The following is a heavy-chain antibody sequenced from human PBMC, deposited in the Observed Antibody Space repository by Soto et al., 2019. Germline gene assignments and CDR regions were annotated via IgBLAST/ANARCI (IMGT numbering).Heavy chain of an antibody. Sequence: ESLKISCKGFGYTFTNYGIGWLRQMPGKGPEWMGIIYPGDSDTKYNPSFQGQVTISADKSITTTYLQWSSLKASDTAIYYCAASIFYYGMDVWGQGTTVTVSS. J-gene: IGHJ6*02. CDR2: IYPGDSDT. V-gene: IGHV5-51*01. CDR1: GYTFTNYG. CDR3: AASIFYYGMDV.